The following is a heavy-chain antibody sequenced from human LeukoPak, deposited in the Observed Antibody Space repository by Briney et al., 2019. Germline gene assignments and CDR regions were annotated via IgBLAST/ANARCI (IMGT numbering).Heavy chain of an antibody. D-gene: IGHD2-2*01. J-gene: IGHJ6*04. V-gene: IGHV4-31*03. Sequence: SQTLSLTCTVSGGSISSGGSYWRSSCQHPARGLEGFAYIYYSGSTYYNPSLTSRLTISVDTSKNQFSLKLSSVTAGVTAVYYCASCIVVLPAAMPGSPLYYYYGMDVWGKGTTVTVSS. CDR3: ASCIVVLPAAMPGSPLYYYYGMDV. CDR1: GGSISSGGSY. CDR2: IYYSGST.